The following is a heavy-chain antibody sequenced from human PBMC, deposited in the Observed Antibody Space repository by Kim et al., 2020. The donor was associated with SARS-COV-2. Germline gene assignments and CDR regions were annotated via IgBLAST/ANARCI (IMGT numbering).Heavy chain of an antibody. Sequence: SETLSLTCAVYGGSFSGYYWSWIRQPPGKGLEWIGEINHSGSTNYNPSLKSRVTISVDTSKNQFSLKLSSVTAADTAVYYCARAQRSARTYYYYYYGMDVWGQGTTVTVSS. CDR2: INHSGST. V-gene: IGHV4-34*01. CDR1: GGSFSGYY. J-gene: IGHJ6*02. D-gene: IGHD6-6*01. CDR3: ARAQRSARTYYYYYYGMDV.